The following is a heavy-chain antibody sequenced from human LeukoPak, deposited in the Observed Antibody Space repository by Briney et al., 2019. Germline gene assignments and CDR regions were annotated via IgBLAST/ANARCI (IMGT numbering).Heavy chain of an antibody. Sequence: SETLSLTCTVSGGSISSSSYYWGWIRQPPGEGLEWIGSIYYSGNTYNHPSLKSRVTISVDTSKNQFSLRLSSVTAAETAVYYCARHLRSYGDYARFYYFDYWGQGTLVTVSS. V-gene: IGHV4-39*01. CDR2: IYYSGNT. CDR3: ARHLRSYGDYARFYYFDY. J-gene: IGHJ4*02. CDR1: GGSISSSSYY. D-gene: IGHD4-17*01.